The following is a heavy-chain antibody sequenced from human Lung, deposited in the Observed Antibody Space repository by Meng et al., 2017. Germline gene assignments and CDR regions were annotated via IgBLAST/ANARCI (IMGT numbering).Heavy chain of an antibody. CDR3: ARAAIRFGELSAFFYYYYGMDV. Sequence: SETLSLTCTVSGGSLSSSSYYWGWIRQPPGKGLEWIGSIYYSGSTYYNPSLKSRVTRSVDTSKNQFSLKLSSVTAEDTAVDYCARAAIRFGELSAFFYYYYGMDVWGQGTTVTVSS. CDR1: GGSLSSSSYY. J-gene: IGHJ6*02. D-gene: IGHD3-10*01. V-gene: IGHV4-39*07. CDR2: IYYSGST.